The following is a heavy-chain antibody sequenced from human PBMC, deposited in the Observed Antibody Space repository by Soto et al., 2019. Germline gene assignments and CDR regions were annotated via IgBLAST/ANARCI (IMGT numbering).Heavy chain of an antibody. V-gene: IGHV1-69*02. Sequence: SVKVSCKASGGTFSSYTISWVRQAPGQGLEWMGRIIPILGIANYAQKFQGRVTITADKSTSTAYMELSSLRSEDTAVYYCASCPQNCITTSPCCLFFDYWGQGTLVTVSS. CDR3: ASCPQNCITTSPCCLFFDY. CDR2: IIPILGIA. D-gene: IGHD2-2*01. J-gene: IGHJ4*02. CDR1: GGTFSSYT.